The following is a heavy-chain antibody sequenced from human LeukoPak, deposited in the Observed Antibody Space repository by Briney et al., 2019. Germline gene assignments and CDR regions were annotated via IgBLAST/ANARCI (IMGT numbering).Heavy chain of an antibody. CDR2: IYSGAST. J-gene: IGHJ4*02. V-gene: IGHV3-53*01. CDR3: ARGPNISTGPAPDY. D-gene: IGHD3-9*01. CDR1: GFTVSSNY. Sequence: GWSLRLSCAASGFTVSSNYMTWVRQAPGKGLEWVSVIYSGASTYYADSVKGRFTISRDNSKITLHLQMNSLRAEDTAVYYCARGPNISTGPAPDYWGQGTLVTVSS.